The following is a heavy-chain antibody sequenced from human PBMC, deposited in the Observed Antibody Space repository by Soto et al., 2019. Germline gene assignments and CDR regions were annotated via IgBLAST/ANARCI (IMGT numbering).Heavy chain of an antibody. Sequence: GSLRLSCAATGFTVSSNYMSWVRQAPGKGLEWVSVIYSGGSTYYADSVKGRFTISRDNSKNTLYLQMNSLRAEDTAVYYCARVGYDFWSGYRYWGQGTLVTVSS. CDR1: GFTVSSNY. J-gene: IGHJ4*02. V-gene: IGHV3-53*01. CDR3: ARVGYDFWSGYRY. CDR2: IYSGGST. D-gene: IGHD3-3*01.